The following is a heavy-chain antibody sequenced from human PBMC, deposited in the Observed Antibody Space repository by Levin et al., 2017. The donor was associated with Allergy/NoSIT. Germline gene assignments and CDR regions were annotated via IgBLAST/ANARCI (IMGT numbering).Heavy chain of an antibody. Sequence: GESLKISCKASGYTFTGYYMHWVRQAPGQGLEWMGWINPNSGGTNYAQKFQGRVTMTRDTSISTAYMELSRLRSDDTAVYYCARAGFDEDIVVVPAATHYYYYYGMDVWGQGTTVTVSS. CDR1: GYTFTGYY. J-gene: IGHJ6*02. D-gene: IGHD2-2*01. V-gene: IGHV1-2*02. CDR2: INPNSGGT. CDR3: ARAGFDEDIVVVPAATHYYYYYGMDV.